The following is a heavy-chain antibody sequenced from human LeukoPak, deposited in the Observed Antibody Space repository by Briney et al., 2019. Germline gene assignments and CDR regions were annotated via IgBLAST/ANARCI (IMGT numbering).Heavy chain of an antibody. J-gene: IGHJ4*02. CDR1: GFTSSAYD. V-gene: IGHV3-13*04. CDR2: SGTVGDT. CDR3: AKGGGWFYYFDY. Sequence: ESLRLSCAASGFTSSAYDMHWVRQITGGGLEWVSTSGTVGDTFYSDSVKGRFTISRENAKNSLYLQMNSLRPEDTAFYYCAKGGGWFYYFDYWGQGTLVTVSS. D-gene: IGHD6-19*01.